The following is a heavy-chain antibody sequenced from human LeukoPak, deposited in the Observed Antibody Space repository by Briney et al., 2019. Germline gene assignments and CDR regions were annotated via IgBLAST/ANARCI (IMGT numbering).Heavy chain of an antibody. D-gene: IGHD6-19*01. Sequence: SETLSLTCTVSGGSISSYYWSWIRQPPGKGLGWIGEINHSGSTNYNPSLKSRVTISVDTSKNQFSLKLSSVTAADTAVYYCARAGAVEPFDYWGQGTLVTVSS. CDR2: INHSGST. V-gene: IGHV4-34*01. CDR3: ARAGAVEPFDY. CDR1: GGSISSYY. J-gene: IGHJ4*02.